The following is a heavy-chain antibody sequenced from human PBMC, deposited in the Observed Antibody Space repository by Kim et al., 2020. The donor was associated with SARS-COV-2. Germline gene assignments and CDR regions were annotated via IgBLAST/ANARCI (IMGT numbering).Heavy chain of an antibody. Sequence: GGSLRLSCAASGFTFSSYAMHWVRRAPGKGLEWVAVISYDGSNKYYADSVKGRFTISRDNSKNTLYLQMNSLRAEDTAVYYCAKGKWYSSPLEYFDYWGQGTLVTVSS. CDR2: ISYDGSNK. D-gene: IGHD6-13*01. CDR1: GFTFSSYA. V-gene: IGHV3-30-3*01. CDR3: AKGKWYSSPLEYFDY. J-gene: IGHJ4*02.